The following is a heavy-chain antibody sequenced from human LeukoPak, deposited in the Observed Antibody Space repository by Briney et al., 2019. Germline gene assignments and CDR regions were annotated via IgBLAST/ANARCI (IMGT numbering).Heavy chain of an antibody. CDR2: IIPILGIA. D-gene: IGHD1-7*01. J-gene: IGHJ4*02. V-gene: IGHV1-69*02. CDR1: GGTFSSYT. CDR3: ARGTRGELHSDY. Sequence: SVKVSCTASGGTFSSYTISWVRQAPGQGLEWMRRIIPILGIANYAQNFQGRVTITADKSTSTAYMELSSLRSEDTAVYYCARGTRGELHSDYWGQGTLVTVSS.